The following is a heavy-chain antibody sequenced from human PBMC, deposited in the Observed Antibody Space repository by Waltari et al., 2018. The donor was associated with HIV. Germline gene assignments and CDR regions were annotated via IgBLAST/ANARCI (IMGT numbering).Heavy chain of an antibody. CDR3: ARLRNTIFGVVILYGMDV. J-gene: IGHJ6*02. Sequence: QVQLVQSGAEVKKPGSSVKVSCKASGGTFSSYAISWVRQAPGQGLEWMGGIFPVFGTANYAQKFQGRVAITADEATTTAYMELSSLRSEDTAVYYCARLRNTIFGVVILYGMDVLGQGTTVTVSS. V-gene: IGHV1-69*01. CDR1: GGTFSSYA. D-gene: IGHD3-3*01. CDR2: IFPVFGTA.